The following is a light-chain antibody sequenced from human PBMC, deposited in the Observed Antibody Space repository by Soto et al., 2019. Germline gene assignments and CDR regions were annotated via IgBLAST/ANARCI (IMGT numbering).Light chain of an antibody. J-gene: IGKJ1*01. V-gene: IGKV3-20*01. CDR1: HRVSSY. CDR3: KQYGSSPRT. CDR2: GAY. Sequence: EIVMTQSPATLSVSPGERATLSCRASHRVSSYLAWYQQKPGQAPRLLTYGAYTRATGIQARFSGSGSGTDFTLTIRRLEPEDFAVYYCKQYGSSPRTVGQGTKVDIK.